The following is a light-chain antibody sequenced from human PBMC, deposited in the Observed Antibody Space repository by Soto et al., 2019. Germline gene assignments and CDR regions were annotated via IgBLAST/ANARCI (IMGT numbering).Light chain of an antibody. CDR1: QSVLYSSDNKNY. V-gene: IGKV4-1*01. J-gene: IGKJ1*01. CDR3: QQYYAVPRT. CDR2: WAS. Sequence: DIVMTQSPDSLAVSLGERATINCKSSQSVLYSSDNKNYLAWYQQKPGQPPKLLIAWASTRESGIPDRFSGTGSGIDFPLTISGLQAGDLAVYYCQQYYAVPRTFGQGTKVEL.